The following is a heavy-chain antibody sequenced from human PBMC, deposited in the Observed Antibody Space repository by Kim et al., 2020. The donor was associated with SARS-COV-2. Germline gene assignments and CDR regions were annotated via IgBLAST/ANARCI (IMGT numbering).Heavy chain of an antibody. J-gene: IGHJ5*02. CDR3: AKASSGWDKWFAP. D-gene: IGHD6-19*01. Sequence: RYSPSFQGQVTISADKSTGTAYLQWGSLKASDTAMYYCAKASSGWDKWFAPWGQGTLVTVSS. V-gene: IGHV5-51*01.